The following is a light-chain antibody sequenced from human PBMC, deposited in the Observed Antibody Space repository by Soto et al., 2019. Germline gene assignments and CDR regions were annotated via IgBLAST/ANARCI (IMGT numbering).Light chain of an antibody. Sequence: QSVLTQPPSASGTPGQRVTISCSGSSSNIGSNTVNWYQQLPGTAPKLLIHGNSQRPSGVPDRFSGSKSGTSASLAIIGLRAEDEAHYYCAAWDDSLRGVVFGGGTKLTVL. CDR2: GNS. V-gene: IGLV1-44*01. CDR3: AAWDDSLRGVV. J-gene: IGLJ3*02. CDR1: SSNIGSNT.